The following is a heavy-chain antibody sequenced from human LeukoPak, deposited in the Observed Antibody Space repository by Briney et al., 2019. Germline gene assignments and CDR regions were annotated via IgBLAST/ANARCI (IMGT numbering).Heavy chain of an antibody. CDR2: IIPIFGIA. J-gene: IGHJ6*02. V-gene: IGHV1-69*04. CDR1: GGTFSRYA. Sequence: ASVKVSCKASGGTFSRYAISWVRQAPGQGLEWMGRIIPIFGIANYAQKFQGRVTITADKSTSTAYMELSSLRSEDTAVYYCARGGPITMVRGVIITRDGMDVWGQGTTVTVSS. CDR3: ARGGPITMVRGVIITRDGMDV. D-gene: IGHD3-10*01.